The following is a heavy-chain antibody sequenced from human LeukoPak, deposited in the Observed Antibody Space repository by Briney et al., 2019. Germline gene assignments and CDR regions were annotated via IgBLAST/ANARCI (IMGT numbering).Heavy chain of an antibody. J-gene: IGHJ4*02. D-gene: IGHD6-13*01. CDR3: ARGLGYSSTILDY. CDR1: GGSISSSSYY. V-gene: IGHV4-39*07. Sequence: SETLSLTCTVSGGSISSSSYYWGWIRQPPGKGLEWIGSIYYSGSTYYNPSLKSRVTISVDTSKNQFSLKLSSVTAADTAVYYCARGLGYSSTILDYWGQGTLVTVSS. CDR2: IYYSGST.